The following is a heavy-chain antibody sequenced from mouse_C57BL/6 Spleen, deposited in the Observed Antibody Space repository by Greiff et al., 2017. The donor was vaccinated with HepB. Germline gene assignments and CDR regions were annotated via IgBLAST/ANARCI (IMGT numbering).Heavy chain of an antibody. CDR1: GYTFTSYW. CDR3: ARDYDGYYVRFAY. D-gene: IGHD2-3*01. V-gene: IGHV1-61*01. CDR2: IYPSDSET. Sequence: VQLQQPGAELVRPGSSVKLSCKASGYTFTSYWMDWVKQRPGQGLEWIGNIYPSDSETHYNQKFKDKATLTVDKSSSTAYMQLSSLTSEDSAVYYCARDYDGYYVRFAYWGQGTLVTVSA. J-gene: IGHJ3*01.